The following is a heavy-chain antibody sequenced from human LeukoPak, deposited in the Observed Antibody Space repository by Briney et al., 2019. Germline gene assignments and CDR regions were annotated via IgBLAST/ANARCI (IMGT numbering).Heavy chain of an antibody. D-gene: IGHD1-14*01. Sequence: GGSLRLSCAASGFTFSSYGMHWVRQAPGKGLEWVAFIRYDGSNKYYADSVKGRFTISRDNSKNTLYLQMNSLRAEDTAVYYCAKETVARYYYYYYMDVWGKGTTVTVSS. CDR2: IRYDGSNK. CDR3: AKETVARYYYYYYMDV. CDR1: GFTFSSYG. J-gene: IGHJ6*03. V-gene: IGHV3-30*02.